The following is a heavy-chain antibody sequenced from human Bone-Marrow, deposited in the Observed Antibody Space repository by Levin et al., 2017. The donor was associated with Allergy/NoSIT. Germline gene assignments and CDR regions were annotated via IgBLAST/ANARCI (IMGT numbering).Heavy chain of an antibody. J-gene: IGHJ5*02. D-gene: IGHD3-16*01. Sequence: MPSETLSLTCALYNGPFSGYYWTWIRQSPGRGLEWIGEISQSGSTNYNPSLKSRVTISVDTSKNEFSLRLTSVTAADTAVYYCARQMGHYDYWSAHRGWLDPWGQGTQVTVSS. CDR1: NGPFSGYY. CDR3: ARQMGHYDYWSAHRGWLDP. V-gene: IGHV4-34*01. CDR2: ISQSGST.